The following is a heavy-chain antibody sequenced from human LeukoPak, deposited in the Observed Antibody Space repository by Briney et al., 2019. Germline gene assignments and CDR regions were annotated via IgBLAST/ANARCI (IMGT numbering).Heavy chain of an antibody. V-gene: IGHV3-9*03. D-gene: IGHD6-13*01. Sequence: GRSLRLSCAASGFIFDDYAMHWVRQAPGKGLEWVSGISWNSGKIDYADSVKGRFTISRDNAKDSLYLQMNSLRVEDMALYYCAKDRGYSSSFFEIWGQGTLVTVSS. CDR2: ISWNSGKI. CDR3: AKDRGYSSSFFEI. CDR1: GFIFDDYA. J-gene: IGHJ4*02.